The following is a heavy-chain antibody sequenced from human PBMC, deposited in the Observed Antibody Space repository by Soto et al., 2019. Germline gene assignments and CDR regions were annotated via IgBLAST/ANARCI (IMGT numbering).Heavy chain of an antibody. CDR2: IGTAGDT. CDR3: ARGYDYFAFDI. CDR1: GFTFSSYD. D-gene: IGHD5-12*01. V-gene: IGHV3-13*01. Sequence: GGSLRLSCAASGFTFSSYDMHWVRQATGKGLEWVSAIGTAGDTYYPGSVKGRFTISRENAKNSLYLQMNSLRAGDTAVYYCARGYDYFAFDIWGQGTMVTVSS. J-gene: IGHJ3*02.